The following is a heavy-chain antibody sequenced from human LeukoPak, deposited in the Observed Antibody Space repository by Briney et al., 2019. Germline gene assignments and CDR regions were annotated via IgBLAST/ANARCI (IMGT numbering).Heavy chain of an antibody. D-gene: IGHD2-2*01. CDR1: GFTFNSYA. J-gene: IGHJ4*02. CDR3: AKVETSGGANCYALDY. CDR2: ISGSDGST. Sequence: PGGSLRLSCAASGFTFNSYAMTWVRQAPDKGLEWVSAISGSDGSTYYADSVKGRFTISRDDSQNTLYLQMNSLSAEDTAVYYCAKVETSGGANCYALDYWGQGTLVTVSS. V-gene: IGHV3-23*01.